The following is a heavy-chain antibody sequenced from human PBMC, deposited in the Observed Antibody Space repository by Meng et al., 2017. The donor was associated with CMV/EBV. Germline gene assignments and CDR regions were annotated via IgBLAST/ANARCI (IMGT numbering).Heavy chain of an antibody. CDR2: TYYRSKWYN. V-gene: IGHV6-1*01. CDR3: ARKGVVGAFDI. CDR1: GDSVSSNSAA. D-gene: IGHD2-21*01. Sequence: LRLSCAISGDSVSSNSAAWNWNRQSPSRGLEWLGRTYYRSKWYNDYAVSVKSRITINPDTSKNQFSLQLNSVTPEDTAVYYCARKGVVGAFDIWGQGTMVTVSS. J-gene: IGHJ3*02.